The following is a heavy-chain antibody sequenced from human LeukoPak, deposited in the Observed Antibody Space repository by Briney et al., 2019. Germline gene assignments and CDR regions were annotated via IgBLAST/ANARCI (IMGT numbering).Heavy chain of an antibody. D-gene: IGHD6-13*01. CDR2: MNPNSGNT. CDR3: AGGPGAAAGFDY. V-gene: IGHV1-8*01. CDR1: GYTFTSYD. J-gene: IGHJ4*02. Sequence: ASVKVSCKASGYTFTSYDINWVRQATGQGLEWMGWMNPNSGNTGYAQKFQGRVTMTRNTSISTAYMELSSLRSEDTAVYYCAGGPGAAAGFDYWGQGTLVTVSS.